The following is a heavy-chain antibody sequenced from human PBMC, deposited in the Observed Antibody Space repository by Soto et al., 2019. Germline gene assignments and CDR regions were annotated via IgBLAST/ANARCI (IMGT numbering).Heavy chain of an antibody. CDR2: IIPLFGTA. D-gene: IGHD2-21*02. CDR1: GGIFSSNT. Sequence: QVYLVQSGAEVKKPGSSVKISCKASGGIFSSNTINWVRQVAGQGLEWMGGIIPLFGTANYAEKFQGRVTITADTSTKTEYMELTSLRSEDTAVYYCASKAACGGDCYAFDSWCQGTLVTVSS. J-gene: IGHJ4*02. V-gene: IGHV1-69*06. CDR3: ASKAACGGDCYAFDS.